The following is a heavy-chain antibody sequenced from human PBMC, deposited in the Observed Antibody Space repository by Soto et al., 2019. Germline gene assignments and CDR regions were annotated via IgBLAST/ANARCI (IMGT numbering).Heavy chain of an antibody. Sequence: ASVKVSCKASGYTFTSYYMHWVRQAPGQGLEWMGIINPSGGSTSYAQKFQGRVTMTRDTSTSTVYMELSSLRSEDTAVYYFAREVRYFDWSPSRNWFDPWGQGTLVTVSS. D-gene: IGHD3-9*01. CDR3: AREVRYFDWSPSRNWFDP. J-gene: IGHJ5*02. V-gene: IGHV1-46*01. CDR1: GYTFTSYY. CDR2: INPSGGST.